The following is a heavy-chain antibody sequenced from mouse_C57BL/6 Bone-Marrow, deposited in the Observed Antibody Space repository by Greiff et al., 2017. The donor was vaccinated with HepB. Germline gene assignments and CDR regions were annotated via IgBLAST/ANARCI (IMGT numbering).Heavy chain of an antibody. CDR2: ISSGSSTI. CDR3: ARPLGPAWVAY. V-gene: IGHV5-17*01. J-gene: IGHJ3*01. D-gene: IGHD4-1*01. CDR1: GFTFSDYG. Sequence: EVKLQESGGGLVKPGGSLKLSCAASGFTFSDYGMHWVRQAPEKGLEWVAYISSGSSTIYYADTVKGRFTISRDNAKNTLFLQMTSLRSEDTAMYYCARPLGPAWVAYWGQGTLVTVSA.